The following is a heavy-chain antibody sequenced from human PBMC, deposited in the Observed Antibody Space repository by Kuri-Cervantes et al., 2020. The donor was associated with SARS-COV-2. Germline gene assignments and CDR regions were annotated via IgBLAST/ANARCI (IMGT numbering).Heavy chain of an antibody. Sequence: GESLKISCAASGLTFSDYYMSWIRQAPGKGLEWVSYISSSSSYTNYADSVKGRFTISRDNAKNSLYLQMNSLRAEDTAVYYCARGYYDSSGYPLGWYFDLWGRGTLVTVSS. CDR3: ARGYYDSSGYPLGWYFDL. J-gene: IGHJ2*01. CDR1: GLTFSDYY. V-gene: IGHV3-11*06. CDR2: ISSSSSYT. D-gene: IGHD3-22*01.